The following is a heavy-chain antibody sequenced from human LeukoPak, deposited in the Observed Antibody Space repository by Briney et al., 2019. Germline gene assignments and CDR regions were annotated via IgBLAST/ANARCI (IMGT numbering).Heavy chain of an antibody. V-gene: IGHV3-23*01. Sequence: GGSLRLSCAASGFTFSSYGMSWVRQAPGKGLEWVSAISGSGGSTYYADSVKGRFTISRDNSKNTLYLQMNSLRAEDTAVYYCAKGDYYDSSGYDYWGQGTLVTVSP. J-gene: IGHJ4*02. CDR1: GFTFSSYG. CDR2: ISGSGGST. CDR3: AKGDYYDSSGYDY. D-gene: IGHD3-22*01.